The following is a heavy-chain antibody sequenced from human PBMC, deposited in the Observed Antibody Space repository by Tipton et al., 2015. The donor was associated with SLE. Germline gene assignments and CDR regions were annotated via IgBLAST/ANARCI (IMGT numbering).Heavy chain of an antibody. J-gene: IGHJ4*02. D-gene: IGHD6-13*01. CDR3: ARDGPHSSSSR. Sequence: TLSLTCAVYGGSFSGYYWTWIRQPPGKGLEWIGSINYSGSTNYNPSLKSRVTISVDTSKNQFSLKLSSVTAADTAVYYCARDGPHSSSSRWGQGTLVTVSS. CDR2: INYSGST. CDR1: GGSFSGYY. V-gene: IGHV4-34*01.